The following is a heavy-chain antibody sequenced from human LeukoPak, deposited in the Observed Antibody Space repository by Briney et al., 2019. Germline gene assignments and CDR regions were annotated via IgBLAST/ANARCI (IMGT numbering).Heavy chain of an antibody. J-gene: IGHJ6*02. CDR3: ARDRYGSSVGGMDV. V-gene: IGHV3-21*06. Sequence: GGSLRLSCVASGLTFSSYAMTWVRQAPGKGLQWVSSISSSGKYVYYEDSVKGRFTLSRDDAKNELFLQMNSLRPEDTAVYYCARDRYGSSVGGMDVWGQGTTVIVSS. CDR1: GLTFSSYA. D-gene: IGHD6-6*01. CDR2: ISSSGKYV.